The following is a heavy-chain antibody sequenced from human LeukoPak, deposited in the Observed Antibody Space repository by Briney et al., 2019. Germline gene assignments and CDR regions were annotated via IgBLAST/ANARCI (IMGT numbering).Heavy chain of an antibody. CDR2: IYSGGST. Sequence: GGSLRLSCAASGFTVSSNYMSWVRQAPGKGLEWVSVIYSGGSTYYADSVKGRFTISRDNPKNTLYLQMNSLRAEDTAVYYCASPGMSGSYYCWGQGTLVTVSS. CDR3: ASPGMSGSYYC. D-gene: IGHD1-26*01. CDR1: GFTVSSNY. V-gene: IGHV3-53*01. J-gene: IGHJ4*02.